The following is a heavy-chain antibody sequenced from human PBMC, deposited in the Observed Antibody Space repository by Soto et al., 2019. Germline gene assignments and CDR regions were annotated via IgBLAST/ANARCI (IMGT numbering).Heavy chain of an antibody. D-gene: IGHD2-15*01. J-gene: IGHJ4*02. CDR3: AKIYCSGGSCYGYYFDY. V-gene: IGHV3-30*18. CDR1: GFTFSSYG. Sequence: QVQLVESGGGVVQPGRSLRLSCAASGFTFSSYGMHWVRQAPGKGLEWVAVISYDGSNKYYADSVKGRFTISRDNSKNTLYLQMNSLRVEDTAVYYCAKIYCSGGSCYGYYFDYWGQGTLVTVSS. CDR2: ISYDGSNK.